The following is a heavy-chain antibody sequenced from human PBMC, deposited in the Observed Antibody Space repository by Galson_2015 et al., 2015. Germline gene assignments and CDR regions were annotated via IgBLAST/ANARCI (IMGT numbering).Heavy chain of an antibody. Sequence: SLRLSCAVSGFFSSVDMNWFRQAPGKGLEWVSNINGNGISTSYAASVKGRFTISRDNSKNTLYMQMNSLRAEDTAIYYRAKDPNWASGHWGQGILVTVSS. J-gene: IGHJ4*02. CDR1: GFFSSVD. CDR2: INGNGIST. CDR3: AKDPNWASGH. D-gene: IGHD3-16*01. V-gene: IGHV3-23*05.